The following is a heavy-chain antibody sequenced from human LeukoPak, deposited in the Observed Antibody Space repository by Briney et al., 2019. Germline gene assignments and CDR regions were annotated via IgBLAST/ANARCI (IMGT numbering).Heavy chain of an antibody. J-gene: IGHJ6*03. CDR3: ARDAGIEYSRSSHYYYYYMDV. CDR2: INPSGGST. V-gene: IGHV1-46*01. D-gene: IGHD6-6*01. CDR1: GYAFTSYY. Sequence: ASVKVSCKASGYAFTSYYMHWVRQAPGQGLEWMGIINPSGGSTSYAQKFQGRVTMTRDTSTSTVYMELSSLRSEDTAVYYCARDAGIEYSRSSHYYYYYMDVWGKGTTVTVSS.